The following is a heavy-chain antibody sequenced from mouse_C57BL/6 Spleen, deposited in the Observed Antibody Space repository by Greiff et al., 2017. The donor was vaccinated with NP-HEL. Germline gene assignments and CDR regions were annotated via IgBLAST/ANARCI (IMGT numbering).Heavy chain of an antibody. CDR3: TTFGTGGVDY. V-gene: IGHV14-4*01. CDR1: GFNIKDDY. CDR2: IDPENGDT. J-gene: IGHJ2*01. D-gene: IGHD4-1*01. Sequence: EVQLQQSGAELVRPGASVKLSCTASGFNIKDDYMHWVKQRPEQGLEWIGWIDPENGDTEYASKFQGKATITADTSSNTAYLQLSSLTSEDTAVYYCTTFGTGGVDYWGQGTTLTVSS.